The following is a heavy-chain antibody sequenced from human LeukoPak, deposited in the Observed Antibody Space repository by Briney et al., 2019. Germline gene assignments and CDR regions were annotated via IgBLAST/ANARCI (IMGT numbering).Heavy chain of an antibody. CDR1: GGSISSGNYY. CDR3: ARAEWELLFDY. Sequence: SQTLSLTCTVSGGSISSGNYYWSWIRQPPGKGLEWIGYIYYSGSTYYNPSLKSRVTISVDTSKNQFSLKLSSVTAADTAVYYCARAEWELLFDYWGQGTLVTVSS. V-gene: IGHV4-30-4*08. J-gene: IGHJ4*02. CDR2: IYYSGST. D-gene: IGHD1-26*01.